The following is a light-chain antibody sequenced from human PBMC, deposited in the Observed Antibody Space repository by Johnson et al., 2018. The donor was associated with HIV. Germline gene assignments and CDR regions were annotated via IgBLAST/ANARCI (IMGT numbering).Light chain of an antibody. Sequence: QSVLTQPPSVSAAPGQKVTISCSGSSSNIGNNYVSWYKQLPGTAPKLLIYENNKRPSGIPDRFSGSKSGTSATLGITGLQTGDEADYYCGTWDSSLSVGCVFGTGTKVTVL. J-gene: IGLJ1*01. CDR3: GTWDSSLSVGCV. CDR2: ENN. CDR1: SSNIGNNY. V-gene: IGLV1-51*02.